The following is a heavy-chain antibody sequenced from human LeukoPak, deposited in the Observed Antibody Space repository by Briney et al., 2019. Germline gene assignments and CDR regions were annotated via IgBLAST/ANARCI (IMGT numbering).Heavy chain of an antibody. J-gene: IGHJ4*02. CDR1: GGSISSGDYY. CDR2: IYYSGGT. CDR3: ARESPTVGY. Sequence: SETLSLTCTVSGGSISSGDYYWRWIRQPPGKGLEWIGYIYYSGGTYYNPSLKSRVTISVDTSKNQFSLKLSSVTAADTAVYYCARESPTVGYWGQGTLVTVSS. V-gene: IGHV4-30-4*08. D-gene: IGHD4-23*01.